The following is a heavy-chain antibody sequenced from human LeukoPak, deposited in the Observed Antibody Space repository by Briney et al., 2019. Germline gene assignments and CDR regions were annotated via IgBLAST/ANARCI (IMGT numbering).Heavy chain of an antibody. CDR2: ISISSNYI. D-gene: IGHD3-3*01. Sequence: GGSLRLSCAASGFTFSRYSMNWVRQAPGKGLEWVSSISISSNYIYYADSVKGRFTISRDNAKNSLYLQMDSLRAEDTAVYYCARGSRFGVVGRDAFDIWGQGTMVTVSS. J-gene: IGHJ3*02. V-gene: IGHV3-21*01. CDR1: GFTFSRYS. CDR3: ARGSRFGVVGRDAFDI.